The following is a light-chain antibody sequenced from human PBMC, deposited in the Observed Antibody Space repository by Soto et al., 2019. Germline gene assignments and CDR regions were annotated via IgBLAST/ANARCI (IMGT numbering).Light chain of an antibody. CDR3: LQYGSSPWT. J-gene: IGKJ2*02. CDR2: VAS. V-gene: IGKV3-20*01. CDR1: QSIRSNY. Sequence: EIVLTQSPGTLYLSPGERATLSCRASQSIRSNYLAWYQQKPGQAPRLLISVASSRATGIPDRFSGSGSGTDFTLTISRLEPEDFEVVYCLQYGSSPWTFGQGTKLEIK.